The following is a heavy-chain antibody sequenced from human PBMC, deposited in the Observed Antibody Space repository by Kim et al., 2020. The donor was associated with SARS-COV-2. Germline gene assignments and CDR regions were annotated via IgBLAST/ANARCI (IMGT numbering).Heavy chain of an antibody. J-gene: IGHJ4*02. D-gene: IGHD3-22*01. CDR3: ARGRAYGSSGYLFDY. Sequence: DSGKGPITISRDNSKDTLYLQMNSLGAEDTAVYYCARGRAYGSSGYLFDYWGQGTLVTVSS. V-gene: IGHV3-30*01.